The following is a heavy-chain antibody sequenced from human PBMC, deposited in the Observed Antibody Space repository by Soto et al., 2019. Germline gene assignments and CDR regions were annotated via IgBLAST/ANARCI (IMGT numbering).Heavy chain of an antibody. CDR3: ARSPSSSWYGGGAFDI. CDR2: IYHSGST. D-gene: IGHD6-13*01. Sequence: SETLSLTCTVSGDSISSSNWWSWVRQPPGKGLEWIGEIYHSGSTNYNPSLKGRVTISVDKSKNQISLRLSSVTAADTAVFYCARSPSSSWYGGGAFDIWGQGTMVTVPS. CDR1: GDSISSSNW. V-gene: IGHV4-4*02. J-gene: IGHJ3*02.